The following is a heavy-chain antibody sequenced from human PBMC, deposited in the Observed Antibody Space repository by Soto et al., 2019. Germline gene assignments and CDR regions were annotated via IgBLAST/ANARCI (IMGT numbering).Heavy chain of an antibody. CDR1: GGSISSGGYS. CDR3: AKCIKALGPIDY. CDR2: IYHSGST. Sequence: SETLSLTCAVSGGSISSGGYSWSWIRQPPGKGLEWIGYIYHSGSTYYNPSLKSRVTISVDRSKNQFSLKLSSVTAADTAVYYCAKCIKALGPIDYWGQGTLVTVSS. V-gene: IGHV4-30-2*01. J-gene: IGHJ4*02. D-gene: IGHD6-6*01.